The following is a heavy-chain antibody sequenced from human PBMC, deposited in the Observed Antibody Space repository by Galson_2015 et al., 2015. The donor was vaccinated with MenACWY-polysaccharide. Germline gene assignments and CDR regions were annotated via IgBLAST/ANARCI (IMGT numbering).Heavy chain of an antibody. J-gene: IGHJ6*04. CDR2: MNPNSGNT. CDR3: ARGGLSSDV. D-gene: IGHD3-10*01. V-gene: IGHV1-8*01. CDR1: GYTFTSCD. Sequence: SVKVSCKASGYTFTSCDINWVRQATGQGLEWLGWMNPNSGNTGYAQRFQGRITMTRNTSISTAYMELSSLRSEDTAVYYCARGGLSSDVWGKGTTVTVSS.